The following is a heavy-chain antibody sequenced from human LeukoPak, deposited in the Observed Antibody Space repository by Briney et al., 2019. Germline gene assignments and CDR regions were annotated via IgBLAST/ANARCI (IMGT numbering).Heavy chain of an antibody. V-gene: IGHV3-23*01. CDR2: ISGSGSSI. CDR3: ATLRLGDLSPIDY. CDR1: GFTFSSYA. D-gene: IGHD3-16*02. J-gene: IGHJ4*02. Sequence: PGGSLRLSCAASGFTFSSYAMSWVRQAPGKGLEWVTGISGSGSSIYYADSVKGRFTISRDNSKNTLYLQMNSLRAEDTAVYYCATLRLGDLSPIDYWGQGTLVTVSS.